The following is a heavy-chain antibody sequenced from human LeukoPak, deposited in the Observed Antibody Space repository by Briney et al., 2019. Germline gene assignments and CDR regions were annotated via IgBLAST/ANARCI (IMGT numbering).Heavy chain of an antibody. CDR2: ITSRSTYI. Sequence: PGGSLRLSCAASGFTFSSYSMNWVRQAPGKGLEWVSSITSRSTYIYYADSVKGRFTISRDNAKNSLYLQMNSLRAEDTAVYYCARVPHDIVVVVAATPDYWGQGTRVTVSP. D-gene: IGHD2-15*01. J-gene: IGHJ4*02. CDR3: ARVPHDIVVVVAATPDY. CDR1: GFTFSSYS. V-gene: IGHV3-21*01.